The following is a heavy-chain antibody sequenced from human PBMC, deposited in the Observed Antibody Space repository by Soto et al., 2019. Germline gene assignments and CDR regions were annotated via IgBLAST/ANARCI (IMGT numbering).Heavy chain of an antibody. CDR1: GFTFSSYA. D-gene: IGHD3-22*01. CDR2: ISYDGSNK. J-gene: IGHJ4*02. CDR3: ARSYYDSSAWFFDY. V-gene: IGHV3-30-3*01. Sequence: PGGSLRLSCAASGFTFSSYAMHWVRQAPGKGLEWVAVISYDGSNKYYADSVKGRFTISRDNSKNTLYLQMNSLRAEDTAVYYCARSYYDSSAWFFDYWGQGTLVTVS.